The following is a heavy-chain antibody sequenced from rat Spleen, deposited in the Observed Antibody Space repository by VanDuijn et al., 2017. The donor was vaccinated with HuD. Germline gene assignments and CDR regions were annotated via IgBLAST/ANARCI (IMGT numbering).Heavy chain of an antibody. CDR2: IIYDGTRT. CDR3: ARHQGYGYTYVYFDY. D-gene: IGHD1-9*01. V-gene: IGHV5S10*01. Sequence: EVQLVESGGGLVQPGNSLKLSCVASGFTFSNYNMAWVRQAPKKGLEWVATIIYDGTRTFYRDSVQGRFTISRDNAKSTLYLQMNSLRSEDTATYYCARHQGYGYTYVYFDYWGQGVMVKVSS. J-gene: IGHJ2*01. CDR1: GFTFSNYN.